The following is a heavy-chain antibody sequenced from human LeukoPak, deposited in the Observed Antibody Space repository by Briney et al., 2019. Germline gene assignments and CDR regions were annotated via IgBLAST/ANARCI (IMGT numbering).Heavy chain of an antibody. Sequence: GASVTVSCKASGYTFTNYAMNWVRQAPGQGLEWMGWINTNTGNPTYAQGFTGRFVFSLDTSVSTAFLQISSLKAEDTAVYYCAREEYYDSSASTNFDYWGQGTLVTVSS. CDR3: AREEYYDSSASTNFDY. CDR1: GYTFTNYA. CDR2: INTNTGNP. V-gene: IGHV7-4-1*02. D-gene: IGHD3-22*01. J-gene: IGHJ4*02.